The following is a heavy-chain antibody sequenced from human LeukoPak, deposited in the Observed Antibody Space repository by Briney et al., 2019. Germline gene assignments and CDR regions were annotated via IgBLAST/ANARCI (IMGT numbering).Heavy chain of an antibody. CDR3: ARVAAEVVGVPGAIGFGWLRRDYYYMDV. D-gene: IGHD2-2*02. CDR2: INPSGGST. V-gene: IGHV1-46*01. CDR1: GYTFTSYY. Sequence: ASVKVSCKASGYTFTSYYMHWVRQAPGEGLEWMGIINPSGGSTSYAQKFQGRVTMTRDMSTSTVYMEPSSLRSEDTAVYYCARVAAEVVGVPGAIGFGWLRRDYYYMDVWGKGTTVTVSS. J-gene: IGHJ6*03.